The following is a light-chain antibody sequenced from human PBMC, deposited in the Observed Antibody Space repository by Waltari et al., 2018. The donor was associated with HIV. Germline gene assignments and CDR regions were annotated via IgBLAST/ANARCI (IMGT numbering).Light chain of an antibody. CDR3: SSFTTSNSLL. V-gene: IGLV2-14*01. CDR2: EVS. J-gene: IGLJ2*01. Sequence: QSALTQPASVSGSPGQSITVSCTGTSSDVGASNYVSWYQKTHGTAPKLVIYEVSNRPSGISYRFSGSKSGNTASLTISGLQTEDEGDYYCSSFTTSNSLLFGGGTKVTVL. CDR1: SSDVGASNY.